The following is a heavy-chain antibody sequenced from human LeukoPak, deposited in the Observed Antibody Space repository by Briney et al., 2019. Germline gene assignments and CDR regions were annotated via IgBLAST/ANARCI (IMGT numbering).Heavy chain of an antibody. D-gene: IGHD3-22*01. Sequence: GGSLRLSCAASGFTVSSNYMSWVRQAPGKGLEWVSVIYSGGSTYYADSVKGRFTISRDNSKNTLYLQMNSLRAEDTAVYYCAKNEYYYDSSGYWIWGQGTLVTVSS. CDR2: IYSGGST. V-gene: IGHV3-53*01. J-gene: IGHJ4*02. CDR3: AKNEYYYDSSGYWI. CDR1: GFTVSSNY.